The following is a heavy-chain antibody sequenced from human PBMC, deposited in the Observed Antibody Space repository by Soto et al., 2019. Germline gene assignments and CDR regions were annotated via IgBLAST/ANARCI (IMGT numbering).Heavy chain of an antibody. CDR3: ARDTGYDHDAVDT. CDR2: IHPTGSMT. Sequence: QVQLVQSGAEVKKPGASVKVSCTASGYSFITSYHMHWVRQAPGQGLEWMGIIHPTGSMTRYSQKFQGRLTMTRDTSTATDYMDLRNLTAEDTAVYFCARDTGYDHDAVDTWGQGTRVTFSS. CDR1: GYSFITSYH. V-gene: IGHV1-46*01. J-gene: IGHJ3*02. D-gene: IGHD5-12*01.